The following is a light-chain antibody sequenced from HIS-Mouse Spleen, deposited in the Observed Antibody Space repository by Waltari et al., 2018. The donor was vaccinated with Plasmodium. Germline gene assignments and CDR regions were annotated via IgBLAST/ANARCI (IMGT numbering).Light chain of an antibody. CDR2: DAS. V-gene: IGKV1-13*02. Sequence: AIQLTQSPSSLSASVGDRVTITCRASQGISSALAWYQQKPGKAPKLLIYDASSLERGVPCRVSGSGSGTDFTLTISSLQPEDFATYYCQQFNSYPQGTFGQGTRLEIK. CDR3: QQFNSYPQGT. J-gene: IGKJ5*01. CDR1: QGISSA.